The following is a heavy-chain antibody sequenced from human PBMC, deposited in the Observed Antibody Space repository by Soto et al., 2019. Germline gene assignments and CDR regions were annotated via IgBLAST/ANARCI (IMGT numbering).Heavy chain of an antibody. J-gene: IGHJ5*02. CDR1: GGTFSSYA. CDR2: IIPIFGTA. V-gene: IGHV1-69*13. Sequence: ASVKVSCKASGGTFSSYAISWVRQAPGQGLEWMGGIIPIFGTANYAQKFQGRVTITADESTSTAYMELSSLRSEDTAVYYCARDAHPAGHARNWFDPWGQGTLVTVSS. CDR3: ARDAHPAGHARNWFDP.